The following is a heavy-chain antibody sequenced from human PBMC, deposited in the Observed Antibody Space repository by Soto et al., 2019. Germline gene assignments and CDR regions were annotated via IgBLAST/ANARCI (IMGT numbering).Heavy chain of an antibody. Sequence: GASVKVSCKASGFTFTNSAVQWVRQARGQRLERIGWIVVGSGGTNYAQNFQERVTITRDMSTSTAYMELSSLRSEDTAVYYCAAGYCSGGSCYDFYYYGMDVWGQGTTVTVSS. CDR2: IVVGSGGT. CDR1: GFTFTNSA. V-gene: IGHV1-58*01. CDR3: AAGYCSGGSCYDFYYYGMDV. D-gene: IGHD2-15*01. J-gene: IGHJ6*02.